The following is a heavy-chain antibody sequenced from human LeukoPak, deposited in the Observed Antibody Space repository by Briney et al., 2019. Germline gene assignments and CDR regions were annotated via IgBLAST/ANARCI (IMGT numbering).Heavy chain of an antibody. CDR1: GFTFSSYE. J-gene: IGHJ4*02. CDR3: AKGMVRGVIPDY. V-gene: IGHV3-23*01. CDR2: ICGGGVST. Sequence: PGGSLRLSCVASGFTFSSYEMSWVRQAPGKGLEWVSAICGGGVSTYYADSIKGRFTISRDDSKNTLYLQMNSLRAEDTAVYYCAKGMVRGVIPDYWGQGTLVTVS. D-gene: IGHD3-10*01.